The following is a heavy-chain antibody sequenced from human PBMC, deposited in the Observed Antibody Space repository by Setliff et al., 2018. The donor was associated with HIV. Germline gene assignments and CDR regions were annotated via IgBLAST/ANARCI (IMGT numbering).Heavy chain of an antibody. CDR1: GYTFTSYA. J-gene: IGHJ6*03. CDR3: ARDVATIGAKFYYPYMDV. CDR2: INAENGNP. D-gene: IGHD5-12*01. V-gene: IGHV7-4-1*02. Sequence: ASVKVSCKTSGYTFTSYALNWVRQAPGQGLEWMGWINAENGNPTYAQGFTGRFVFSLDTSVNTAYLHISSLKPEDAAVYYCARDVATIGAKFYYPYMDVWGKGTTVTVSS.